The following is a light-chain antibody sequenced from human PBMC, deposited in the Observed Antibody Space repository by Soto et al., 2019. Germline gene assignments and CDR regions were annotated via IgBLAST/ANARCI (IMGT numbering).Light chain of an antibody. CDR2: AAS. V-gene: IGKV3D-20*02. CDR3: QQRSNWPT. Sequence: EIVLTQSPGTLSLSPGDRATLSCRASQTISSTYLAWYQQKPGQAPRLLIYAASTRATGIPDRFSGSGSGTDFTLTISSLEPEDFAVYYCQQRSNWPTFGQGTRLEIK. CDR1: QTISSTY. J-gene: IGKJ5*01.